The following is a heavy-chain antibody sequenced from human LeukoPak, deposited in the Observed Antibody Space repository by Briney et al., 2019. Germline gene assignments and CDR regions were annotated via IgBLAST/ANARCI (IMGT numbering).Heavy chain of an antibody. Sequence: SETLSLTCAVSGGSISSGGYSWSWIRQPPGKGLEWIGYIYYSGSTNYNPSLKSRVTISVDTSKNQFSLKLSSVTAADTAVYYCAREADIDAFDIWGQGTMVTVSS. CDR3: AREADIDAFDI. CDR2: IYYSGST. V-gene: IGHV4-61*08. D-gene: IGHD2-15*01. CDR1: GGSISSGGYS. J-gene: IGHJ3*02.